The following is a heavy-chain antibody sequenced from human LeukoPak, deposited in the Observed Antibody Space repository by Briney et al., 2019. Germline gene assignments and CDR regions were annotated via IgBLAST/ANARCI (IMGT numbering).Heavy chain of an antibody. V-gene: IGHV3-23*01. CDR3: ARAPVISCRGAFCYPFDI. CDR2: TSSSDAGT. D-gene: IGHD2-15*01. Sequence: GGSLRLSCAASGFALSSYAMSWVRQAPGKGLEWVSATSSSDAGTYHAESVRGRFTISRDNSKNTLYLQMNSLRADDAAVYYCARAPVISCRGAFCYPFDIWGQGTLVTVSS. CDR1: GFALSSYA. J-gene: IGHJ4*02.